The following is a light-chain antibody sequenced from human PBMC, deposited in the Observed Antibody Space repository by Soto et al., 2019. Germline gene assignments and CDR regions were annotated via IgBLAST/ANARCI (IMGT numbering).Light chain of an antibody. Sequence: EIVLTQSPGTLSLSPGERATLSCRASQSVGSSLVWYQQKPGQAPRLLISGASTRATGISDRFSGSGSGTDFTLTISRLEPEDFAVYYCQQYKNSPFTFGQGTKLEIK. V-gene: IGKV3-20*01. CDR2: GAS. CDR3: QQYKNSPFT. J-gene: IGKJ2*01. CDR1: QSVGSS.